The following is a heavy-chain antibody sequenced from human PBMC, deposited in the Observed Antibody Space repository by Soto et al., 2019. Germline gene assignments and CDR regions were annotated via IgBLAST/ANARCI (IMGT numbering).Heavy chain of an antibody. D-gene: IGHD3-16*02. CDR1: GVSISSYF. J-gene: IGHJ4*02. CDR2: TYHRGST. CDR3: ARIGGYHGPLDY. Sequence: SETLSLTCSVSGVSISSYFWSWIRQPPGRGLEWIGYTYHRGSTNYSPSLKSRVAISLDTSENQFSLKVSSVTAADTAVYYCARIGGYHGPLDYWGQGTPVTVSS. V-gene: IGHV4-59*01.